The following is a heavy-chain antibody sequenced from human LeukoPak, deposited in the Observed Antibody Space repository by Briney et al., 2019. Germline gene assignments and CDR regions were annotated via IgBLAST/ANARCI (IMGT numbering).Heavy chain of an antibody. J-gene: IGHJ3*02. V-gene: IGHV1-18*01. D-gene: IGHD3-3*01. CDR3: ARSLIRDYDFWSGYYPLDAFDI. CDR2: ISAYNGNT. Sequence: PGAPVKVSCKASGYTFTSYGISWVRQAPGQGLEWMGWISAYNGNTNYAQKLQGRVTMTTDTSTSTAYMELRSLRSDDTAVYYCARSLIRDYDFWSGYYPLDAFDIWGQGTMVTVSS. CDR1: GYTFTSYG.